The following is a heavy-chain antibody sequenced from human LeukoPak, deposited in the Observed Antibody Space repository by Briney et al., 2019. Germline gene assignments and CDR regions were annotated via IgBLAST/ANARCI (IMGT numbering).Heavy chain of an antibody. V-gene: IGHV3-23*01. CDR3: VKFRGQLLSSYYFDY. Sequence: GGSLRLSCAASGFTFSSYSMNWVRQAPGKGLEWVSTISGSGGGTYYADSVKGRFTISRDNSKNTLYLQMNSLRGEDTAVYYCVKFRGQLLSSYYFDYWGQGTLVTVSS. J-gene: IGHJ4*02. CDR2: ISGSGGGT. D-gene: IGHD2-2*01. CDR1: GFTFSSYS.